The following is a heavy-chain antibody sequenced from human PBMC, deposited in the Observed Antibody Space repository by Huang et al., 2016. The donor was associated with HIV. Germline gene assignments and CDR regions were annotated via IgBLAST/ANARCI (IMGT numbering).Heavy chain of an antibody. V-gene: IGHV1-18*01. D-gene: IGHD3-22*01. CDR1: GYDFGSYG. CDR3: ARDTYYTDIWKRNDASFL. CDR2: IGRDIRDT. J-gene: IGHJ3*01. Sequence: QVQLVQSGGEVKQPGASVRVSCKAYGYDFGSYGMSWVRQAPGQGLEWLGWIGRDIRDTRTAQKFQGRGNRTTDRSATTTYMELRSLRYDDTAVYYCARDTYYTDIWKRNDASFLWGQGTMITVYS.